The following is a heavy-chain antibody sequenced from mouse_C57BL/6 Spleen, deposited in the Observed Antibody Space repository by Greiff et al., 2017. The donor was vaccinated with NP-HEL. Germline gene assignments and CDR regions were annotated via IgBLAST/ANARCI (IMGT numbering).Heavy chain of an antibody. Sequence: VQLQQPGAELVKPGASVKLSCKASGYTFTSYWMHWVKQRPGQGLEWIGMIHPNSGSTNYNEKFKSKATLTVDKSSSTAYMQLSSLTSEDSAVYYCARRGAQATSGYAMDYWGQGTSVTVSS. CDR1: GYTFTSYW. D-gene: IGHD3-2*02. CDR2: IHPNSGST. CDR3: ARRGAQATSGYAMDY. J-gene: IGHJ4*01. V-gene: IGHV1-64*01.